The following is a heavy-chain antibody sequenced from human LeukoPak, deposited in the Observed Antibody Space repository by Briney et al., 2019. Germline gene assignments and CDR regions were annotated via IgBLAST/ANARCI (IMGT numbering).Heavy chain of an antibody. D-gene: IGHD6-19*01. V-gene: IGHV1-2*02. CDR2: INPSNGDT. CDR3: ARVGSSGWYVHPTLDY. CDR1: GDTFSGYY. Sequence: RASVKVSCKASGDTFSGYYIHWVRQAPGQGLEWMAWINPSNGDTNYAQKFQGRVTMTRDTSISTAYMELTRLISDDTAVYYCARVGSSGWYVHPTLDYWGQGTLVTVSS. J-gene: IGHJ4*02.